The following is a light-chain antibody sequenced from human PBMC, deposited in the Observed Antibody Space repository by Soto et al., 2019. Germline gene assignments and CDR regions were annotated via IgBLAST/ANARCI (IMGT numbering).Light chain of an antibody. J-gene: IGLJ3*02. Sequence: QSALTQPASASGSPGQSVTISCTGTSSDVGGYNYVSWYQQHPGKAPTLMIYEVSKRPAGVPGRFAGSKSGNTASLTVSWLQAEDAAYYYCSTSAGSLYWVFGGGTKVTVL. CDR3: STSAGSLYWV. CDR2: EVS. CDR1: SSDVGGYNY. V-gene: IGLV2-8*01.